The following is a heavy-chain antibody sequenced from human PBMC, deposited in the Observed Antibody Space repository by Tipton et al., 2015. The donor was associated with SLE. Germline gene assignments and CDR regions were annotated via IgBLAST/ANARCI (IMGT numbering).Heavy chain of an antibody. Sequence: SLRLSCAASGFTFSSYSMNWVRQAPGKGLEWVSSISSSSSYIYYADSVKGRFTISRDNAKNSLYLQMNSLRAEDTAGYYCARDRHSGSSSCYPVPWFDPWGQGTLITVSS. V-gene: IGHV3-21*01. CDR2: ISSSSSYI. CDR3: ARDRHSGSSSCYPVPWFDP. J-gene: IGHJ5*02. D-gene: IGHD1-26*01. CDR1: GFTFSSYS.